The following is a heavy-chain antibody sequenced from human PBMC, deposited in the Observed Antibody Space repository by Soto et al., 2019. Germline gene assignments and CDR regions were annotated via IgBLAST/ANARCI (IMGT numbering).Heavy chain of an antibody. Sequence: PSETLSLTFAVSGDSVSSGGHSWTWIRQPPGKGLEWIGYIFHSGGTHYNPSLKSRLTMSMDTSKNQFSLKLTSVTAADTAVYYCARLSGPRIFWDYSGQGALVTVYS. CDR3: ARLSGPRIFWDY. CDR2: IFHSGGT. CDR1: GDSVSSGGHS. V-gene: IGHV4-30-2*01. J-gene: IGHJ4*02. D-gene: IGHD3-9*01.